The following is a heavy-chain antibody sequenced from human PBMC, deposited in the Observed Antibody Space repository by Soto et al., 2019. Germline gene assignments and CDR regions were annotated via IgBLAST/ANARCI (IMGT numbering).Heavy chain of an antibody. D-gene: IGHD6-19*01. V-gene: IGHV4-59*11. Sequence: QVQLQESGPGLVKPSETLSLTCSVSGGSISGHYWTWIRQSPGKGLEWIGYIFYSGSTNYNPSLRSQVTISVDTSKNQFSLKMSSVTAADTAVYYCARVGRSGWSPDYWGRGTLVTVSS. CDR3: ARVGRSGWSPDY. J-gene: IGHJ4*02. CDR1: GGSISGHY. CDR2: IFYSGST.